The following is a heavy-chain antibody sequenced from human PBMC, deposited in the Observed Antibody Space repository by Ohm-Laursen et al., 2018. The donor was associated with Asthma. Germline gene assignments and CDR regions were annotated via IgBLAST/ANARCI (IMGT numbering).Heavy chain of an antibody. CDR2: IYYSGST. CDR1: GGSISSSSYY. V-gene: IGHV4-39*01. D-gene: IGHD4-17*01. J-gene: IGHJ4*02. Sequence: PDTLSLTCTVSGGSISSSSYYWGWIRQPPGKGLEWIGSIYYSGSTYYNPSLKSRVAISVDTSKNQFSLKLSSVTAADTAVYYCASRGDELDFDYWGQGTLVTVSS. CDR3: ASRGDELDFDY.